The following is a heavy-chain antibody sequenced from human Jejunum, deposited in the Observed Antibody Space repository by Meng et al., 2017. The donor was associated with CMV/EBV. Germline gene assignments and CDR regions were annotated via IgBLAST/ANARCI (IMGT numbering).Heavy chain of an antibody. D-gene: IGHD3-3*01. CDR3: AKPLSPYDFWSGTDY. CDR1: FPFDAYA. Sequence: FPFDAYAIPWVRQAPGKGLEWVSGISWNSGKIDYADSVKGRFTISRDNAKTSLYLQMNSLKPEDTAFYYCAKPLSPYDFWSGTDYWGQGTLVTVSS. J-gene: IGHJ4*02. V-gene: IGHV3-9*01. CDR2: ISWNSGKI.